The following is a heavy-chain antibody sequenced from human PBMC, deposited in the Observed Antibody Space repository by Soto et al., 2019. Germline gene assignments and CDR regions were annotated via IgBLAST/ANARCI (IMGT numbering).Heavy chain of an antibody. V-gene: IGHV4-61*01. CDR3: AKGDPQKRVDP. CDR2: IYYSGST. Sequence: QVQLQESGPGLVKPSETLSLTCTVSGGSVSSGSYYWSWIRQPPGKGLEWIGYIYYSGSTNYNPHRKGPITISVDTAKNQFHLKVRSVAAAATAVYYWAKGDPQKRVDPWGQGTLVTVSS. J-gene: IGHJ5*02. CDR1: GGSVSSGSYY. D-gene: IGHD1-26*01.